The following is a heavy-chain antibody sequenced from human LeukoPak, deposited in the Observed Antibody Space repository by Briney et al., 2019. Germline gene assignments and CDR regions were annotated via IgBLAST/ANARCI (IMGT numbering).Heavy chain of an antibody. CDR2: INPSGGST. CDR3: ARDQDWNYAFDI. Sequence: ASVKVSCKASGYTLTSYFIHWVRQAPGQGLEWMGIINPSGGSTNYAQKFPGRVTMTRDTSTSTVYMELSSLRSEDTAVYYCARDQDWNYAFDIWGQGTMVTVSS. J-gene: IGHJ3*02. V-gene: IGHV1-46*01. D-gene: IGHD1-7*01. CDR1: GYTLTSYF.